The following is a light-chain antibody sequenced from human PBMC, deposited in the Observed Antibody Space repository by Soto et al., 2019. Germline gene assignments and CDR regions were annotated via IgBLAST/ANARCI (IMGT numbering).Light chain of an antibody. V-gene: IGKV3-11*01. CDR1: QTVGSY. Sequence: EIVLTQSPATLSLSPGEGATLSCRASQTVGSYLAWYQQKPGQAPRLLIYDASNRATGIPARFSGSGSGTDFTLAISSLEPEDFAVSYCLQRNWPETFGGGTKVEIK. CDR3: LQRNWPET. J-gene: IGKJ4*01. CDR2: DAS.